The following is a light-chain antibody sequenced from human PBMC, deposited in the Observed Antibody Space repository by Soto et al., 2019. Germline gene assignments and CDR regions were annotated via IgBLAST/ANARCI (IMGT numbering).Light chain of an antibody. Sequence: DIQLTQSPSFLSASVGDRVTITCRASQAISGSLAWYQQKAGKAPILLIYAASTWQSGVPSRFSGSGSGTDSTLTIGTLLPEDVGTDYCQQLHSYPLTFGGGTKVEIK. CDR2: AAS. J-gene: IGKJ4*01. V-gene: IGKV1-9*01. CDR3: QQLHSYPLT. CDR1: QAISGS.